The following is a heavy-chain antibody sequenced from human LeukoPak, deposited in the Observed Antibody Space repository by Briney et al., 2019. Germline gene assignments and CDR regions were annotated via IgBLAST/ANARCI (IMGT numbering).Heavy chain of an antibody. CDR2: IRYDGSNK. V-gene: IGHV3-30*02. CDR1: GFTFSSYG. J-gene: IGHJ3*02. D-gene: IGHD3-9*01. Sequence: KPGGSLRLSCAASGFTFSSYGMHWVRQAPGKGLEWVAFIRYDGSNKYYADSVKGRFTISRDNSRNTLYLQMNSLRAEDTAVYYCANLDPGAFDIWGQGTMVTVSS. CDR3: ANLDPGAFDI.